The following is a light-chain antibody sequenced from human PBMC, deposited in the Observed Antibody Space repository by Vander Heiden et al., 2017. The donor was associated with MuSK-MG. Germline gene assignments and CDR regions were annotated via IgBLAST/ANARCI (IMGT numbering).Light chain of an antibody. J-gene: IGLJ1*01. Sequence: SSELTQDPALSVALGQTVRITCQGDSLRSYYASWYQQKPGQAPVLVIYGKNDRPSGIPDRFSGSSSGNTASLTITGAQAEDEADYYCNSRDSSGNPYVFGTGTKVTVL. V-gene: IGLV3-19*01. CDR1: SLRSYY. CDR2: GKN. CDR3: NSRDSSGNPYV.